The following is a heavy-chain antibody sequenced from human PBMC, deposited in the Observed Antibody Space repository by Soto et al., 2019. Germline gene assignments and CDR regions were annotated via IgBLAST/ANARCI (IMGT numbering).Heavy chain of an antibody. CDR2: IYNSGST. CDR1: GGSISSGGYY. Sequence: PSETLSLTCTVSGGSISSGGYYWSWIRQHPGKGLEWIGYIYNSGSTYYNPSLKSRVTISVDTSKNQFSLKLSFVTAAVTAVYYCARDRFSLSPYYGMDVLGQGTTVTVSS. J-gene: IGHJ6*02. D-gene: IGHD3-16*01. V-gene: IGHV4-31*03. CDR3: ARDRFSLSPYYGMDV.